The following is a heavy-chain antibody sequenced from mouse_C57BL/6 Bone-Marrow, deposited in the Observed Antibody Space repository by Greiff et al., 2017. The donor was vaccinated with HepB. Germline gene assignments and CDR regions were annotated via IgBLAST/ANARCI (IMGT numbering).Heavy chain of an antibody. CDR2: INPNNGGT. CDR1: GYTFTDYY. D-gene: IGHD3-3*01. J-gene: IGHJ3*01. CDR3: ARRACFACFAY. Sequence: EVQLQQSGPELVKPGASVKISCKASGYTFTDYYMNWVKQSHGKSLEWIGDINPNNGGTSYNQKFKGKATLTVDKSSSTAYMELRSLTSEDSAVYYCARRACFACFAYWGQGTLVTVSA. V-gene: IGHV1-26*01.